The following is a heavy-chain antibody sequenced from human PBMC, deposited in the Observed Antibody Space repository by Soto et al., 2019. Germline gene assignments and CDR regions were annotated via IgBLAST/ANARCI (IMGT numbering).Heavy chain of an antibody. CDR1: GFTFSSYA. D-gene: IGHD4-17*01. CDR3: ARDWMTTVVTPFYYGMDV. J-gene: IGHJ6*02. V-gene: IGHV3-23*01. Sequence: PGGSLRLSCAASGFTFSSYAMSWVRQAPGKGLEWVSAISGSGGSTYYADSVKGRFTISRDNSKNTLYLQMNSLRAEDTAVYYCARDWMTTVVTPFYYGMDVWGQGTTVTVSS. CDR2: ISGSGGST.